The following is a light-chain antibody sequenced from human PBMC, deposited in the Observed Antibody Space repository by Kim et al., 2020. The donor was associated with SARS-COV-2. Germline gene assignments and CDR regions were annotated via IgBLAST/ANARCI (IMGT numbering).Light chain of an antibody. J-gene: IGLJ2*01. CDR3: NSRDSNDNVI. CDR2: GKD. V-gene: IGLV3-19*01. Sequence: VALGQTVRITFQGDSLRSYYATWYQQKPGLAPILVIYGKDNRPSGIPDRFSGSSSGNTASLTITETQAGDEADYYCNSRDSNDNVIFGGGTQLTVL. CDR1: SLRSYY.